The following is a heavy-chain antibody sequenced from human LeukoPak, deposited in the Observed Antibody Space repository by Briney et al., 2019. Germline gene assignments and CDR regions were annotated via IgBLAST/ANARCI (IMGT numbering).Heavy chain of an antibody. CDR3: ARDWGVNIVATMVYFDY. CDR1: GYTFTSYG. Sequence: ASVKVSCKASGYTFTSYGISWVRQAPGQGLEWMGWISAYNGNTNYAQKLQGRVTMTTDTSTSTAYMELRSLRSEDTAVYYCARDWGVNIVATMVYFDYWGQGTLVTVSS. D-gene: IGHD5-12*01. V-gene: IGHV1-18*01. J-gene: IGHJ4*02. CDR2: ISAYNGNT.